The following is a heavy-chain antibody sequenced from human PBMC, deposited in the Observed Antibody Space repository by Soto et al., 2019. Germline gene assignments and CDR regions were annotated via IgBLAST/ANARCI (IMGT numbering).Heavy chain of an antibody. Sequence: QVQLQESGPGLVKPSDTLSLICAVSGYSISSSNWWGWIRQPPGKGLEWIGNIYYSGSAYYNPSLKSRVTMSVDTSKSQLSLKLTSVTAVDTAVYYCARGDYAKAFDIWGQGTTVTVSS. V-gene: IGHV4-28*03. CDR1: GYSISSSNW. CDR2: IYYSGSA. J-gene: IGHJ3*02. CDR3: ARGDYAKAFDI. D-gene: IGHD2-2*01.